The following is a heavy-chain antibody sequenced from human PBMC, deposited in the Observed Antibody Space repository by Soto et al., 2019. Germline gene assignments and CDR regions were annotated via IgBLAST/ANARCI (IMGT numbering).Heavy chain of an antibody. CDR3: AKGLVVAGHFDY. D-gene: IGHD2-15*01. CDR1: GFTFSSYA. J-gene: IGHJ4*02. Sequence: GGSLRLSCAASGFTFSSYAMSWVRQAPGKGLEWVSAISGSGGSTYYADSVKGRFTISRDNSKDTLYLQMNSLRAEDTAVYYCAKGLVVAGHFDYWGQGTLVTVSS. V-gene: IGHV3-23*01. CDR2: ISGSGGST.